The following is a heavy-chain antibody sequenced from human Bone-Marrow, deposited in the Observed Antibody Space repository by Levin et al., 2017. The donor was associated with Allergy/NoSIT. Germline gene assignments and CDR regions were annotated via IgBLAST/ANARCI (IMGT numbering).Heavy chain of an antibody. Sequence: GGSLRLSCAASGFTFSSYAMHWVRQAPGKGLEWVAVISYDGSNKYYADSVKGRFTISRDNSKNTLYLQMNSLRAEDTAVYYCARNQGYYYDSRGNDYWGQGTLVTVSS. CDR3: ARNQGYYYDSRGNDY. CDR1: GFTFSSYA. CDR2: ISYDGSNK. D-gene: IGHD3-22*01. J-gene: IGHJ4*02. V-gene: IGHV3-30-3*01.